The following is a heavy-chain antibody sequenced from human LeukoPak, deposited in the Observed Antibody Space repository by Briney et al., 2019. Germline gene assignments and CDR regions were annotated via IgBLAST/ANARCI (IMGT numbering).Heavy chain of an antibody. Sequence: SETLSLTCTVSGGSISSSSYYWGWIRQPPGKGLEWIGNIFYGGSTYYSPSLKSRVTISIDTSKNQFSLQLSSVTAADTAVYYCATGWALRTTATTGTAFGIWGQGTMVTVSS. CDR1: GGSISSSSYY. V-gene: IGHV4-39*01. D-gene: IGHD1-1*01. CDR2: IFYGGST. J-gene: IGHJ3*02. CDR3: ATGWALRTTATTGTAFGI.